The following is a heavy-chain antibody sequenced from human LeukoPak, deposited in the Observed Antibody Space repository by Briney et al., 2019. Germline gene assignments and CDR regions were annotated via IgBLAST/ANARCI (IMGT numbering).Heavy chain of an antibody. CDR2: ITPIFRTP. Sequence: ASVKVSCKASGGTFSSTTINWVRQAPGQGLEWMGGITPIFRTPNYAQKFQGRVTITAVESMSTAYMELSSLRSEDTAVYYCARGWLAETTVVTPYNYGGQGTLVTVSS. J-gene: IGHJ4*02. V-gene: IGHV1-69*13. CDR1: GGTFSSTT. CDR3: ARGWLAETTVVTPYNY. D-gene: IGHD2-21*02.